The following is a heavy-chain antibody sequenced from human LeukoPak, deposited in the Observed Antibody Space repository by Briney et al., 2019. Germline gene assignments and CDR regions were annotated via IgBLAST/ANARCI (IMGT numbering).Heavy chain of an antibody. CDR3: AVVGYCSSTSCQGDYYYYGMDV. V-gene: IGHV3-23*01. J-gene: IGHJ6*02. CDR2: ISGSGGST. CDR1: GFTFSSYA. D-gene: IGHD2-2*01. Sequence: GGSLRLSCAASGFTFSSYAMSWVRQAPGKGLEWVSAISGSGGSTYYADSVKGRFTISRDNSKNTLYLQMNSLRAEDTAVYYCAVVGYCSSTSCQGDYYYYGMDVWGQGTTVTVSS.